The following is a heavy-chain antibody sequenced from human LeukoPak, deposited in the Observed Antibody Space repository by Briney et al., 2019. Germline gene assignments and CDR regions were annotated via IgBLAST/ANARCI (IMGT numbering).Heavy chain of an antibody. J-gene: IGHJ4*02. CDR3: AKRGAEVGASVAPGDY. D-gene: IGHD1-26*01. Sequence: GGSLRLSCAASGFTFSSYAMSWVRQAPGKGLEWVSGISGSGSAYYADSVKGRFSISRDKSKNTVYLQMDSLRAEDTAVYYCAKRGAEVGASVAPGDYWGRGTLLTVSS. V-gene: IGHV3-23*01. CDR2: ISGSGSA. CDR1: GFTFSSYA.